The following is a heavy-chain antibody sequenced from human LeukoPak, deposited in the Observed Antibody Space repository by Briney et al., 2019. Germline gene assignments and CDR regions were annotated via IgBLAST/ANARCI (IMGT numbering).Heavy chain of an antibody. CDR3: ARHPPLHSSSWYGTWFDP. V-gene: IGHV4-39*01. CDR1: GGSISSYY. Sequence: SETLSLTCTVSGGSISSYYWGRIRQPPGKGLEWIGSIYYSGSTYYNPSLKSRVTISVDTSKNQFSLKLSSVTAADTAVYYCARHPPLHSSSWYGTWFDPWGQGTLVTVSS. CDR2: IYYSGST. D-gene: IGHD6-13*01. J-gene: IGHJ5*02.